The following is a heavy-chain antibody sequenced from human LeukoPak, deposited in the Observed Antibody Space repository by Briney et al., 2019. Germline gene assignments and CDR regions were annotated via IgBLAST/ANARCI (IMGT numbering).Heavy chain of an antibody. J-gene: IGHJ5*02. V-gene: IGHV3-48*03. CDR1: GFTFSSYE. D-gene: IGHD3-9*01. CDR2: ISSSGSTL. CDR3: AREGGLRYFDWSDTNWFDP. Sequence: GGSLRLSCAASGFTFSSYELNWVRQSPGKGLEWISYISSSGSTLYYADSVKGRFTISRDDAKNSLYLQMNSLRGDDTAVYYCAREGGLRYFDWSDTNWFDPWGQGTLVTVSS.